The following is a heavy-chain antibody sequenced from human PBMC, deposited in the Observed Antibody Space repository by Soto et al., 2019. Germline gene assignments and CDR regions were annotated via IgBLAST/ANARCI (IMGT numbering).Heavy chain of an antibody. CDR2: IIPILGIG. CDR3: IFVTPGDY. J-gene: IGHJ4*02. Sequence: QVQLVQSGAEVKKPGSSVKVSCKASGGTFSSYTISWVRQAPGQGLEWMGRIIPILGIGNYAQKFQGRVTITEDKSTSTAYMELSSLRSEDTAVYYCIFVTPGDYWGQGTLVTVSS. CDR1: GGTFSSYT. D-gene: IGHD3-3*01. V-gene: IGHV1-69*02.